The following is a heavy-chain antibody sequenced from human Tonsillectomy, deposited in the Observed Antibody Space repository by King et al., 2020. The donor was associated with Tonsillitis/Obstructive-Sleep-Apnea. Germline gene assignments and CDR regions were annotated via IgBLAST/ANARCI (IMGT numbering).Heavy chain of an antibody. D-gene: IGHD2-15*01. CDR3: TRDRVVATAFDAFDI. J-gene: IGHJ3*02. V-gene: IGHV3-48*03. CDR1: GFTFSSYE. CDR2: ISSSGSTI. Sequence: VQLVESGGGLVQPGGSLRLSCAASGFTFSSYEMNWVRQAPGKGLEWVSYISSSGSTIYYADSVKGRFTISRDNAKNSLYLQMNSLRAEDTAVYYCTRDRVVATAFDAFDIWGQGTMVTVSS.